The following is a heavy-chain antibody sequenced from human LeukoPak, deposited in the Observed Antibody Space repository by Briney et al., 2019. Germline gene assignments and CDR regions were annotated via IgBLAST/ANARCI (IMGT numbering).Heavy chain of an antibody. CDR1: GFTFSSNY. V-gene: IGHV3-53*05. CDR2: IYSGGST. D-gene: IGHD3-3*01. Sequence: GGSLRLSCAASGFTFSSNYMSWVRQAPGKGPEWVSVIYSGGSTYYADSVKGRFTISRDNSKNTLFLQMNSLRSDDTAVYYCARELITGYYDFWSGYSRPSSNWFDPWGQGTLVTVSS. J-gene: IGHJ5*02. CDR3: ARELITGYYDFWSGYSRPSSNWFDP.